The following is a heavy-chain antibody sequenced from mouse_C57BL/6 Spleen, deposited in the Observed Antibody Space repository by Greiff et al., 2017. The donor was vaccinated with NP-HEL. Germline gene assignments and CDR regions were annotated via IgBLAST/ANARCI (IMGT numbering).Heavy chain of an antibody. V-gene: IGHV1-22*01. CDR2: INPNNGGT. D-gene: IGHD1-1*01. CDR1: GYTFTDYN. CDR3: ARDRLHYYGSSDGYFDV. Sequence: EVQLQQSGPELVKPGASVKMSCKASGYTFTDYNMHWVKQSHGKSLEWIGYINPNNGGTSYNQKFKDKATLTVHKSSSTAYMELRSLTSEDSAVYYCARDRLHYYGSSDGYFDVWGTGTTVTVSS. J-gene: IGHJ1*03.